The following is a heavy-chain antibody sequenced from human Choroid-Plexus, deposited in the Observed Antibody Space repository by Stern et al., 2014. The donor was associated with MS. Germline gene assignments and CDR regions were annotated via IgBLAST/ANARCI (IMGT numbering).Heavy chain of an antibody. D-gene: IGHD2/OR15-2a*01. CDR1: GFTLGSCA. Sequence: VQLVESGGGVVQPGRPLRLSCVASGFTLGSCAMHWVRQAPAKGLEWGAGVSYDGSNKYYADSVKGRFTISRDNSQNTLYMQMSSLRPEDTAVYYCAKDRQYLTYFFDHWGQGSLVTVSS. V-gene: IGHV3-30*18. CDR3: AKDRQYLTYFFDH. CDR2: VSYDGSNK. J-gene: IGHJ5*02.